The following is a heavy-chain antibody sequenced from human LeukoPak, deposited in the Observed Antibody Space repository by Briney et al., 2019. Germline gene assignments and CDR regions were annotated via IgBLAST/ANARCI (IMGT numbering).Heavy chain of an antibody. J-gene: IGHJ4*02. CDR3: ARKTHITMVRGVIIGSPAR. Sequence: SETLSLTCTVSGGSISSSSYYWGWIRQPPGKGLEWIGSIYYSGSTYYNPSLKSRVTISVDTSKNQFSLKLSSVTAADTAVYYCARKTHITMVRGVIIGSPARWGQGTLVTVSS. V-gene: IGHV4-39*01. CDR2: IYYSGST. CDR1: GGSISSSSYY. D-gene: IGHD3-10*01.